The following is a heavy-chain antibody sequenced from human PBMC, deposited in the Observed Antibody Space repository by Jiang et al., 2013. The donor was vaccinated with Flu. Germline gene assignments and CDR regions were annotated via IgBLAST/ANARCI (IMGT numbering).Heavy chain of an antibody. CDR3: ARGPRSSRDGYNWGFDY. Sequence: KGSGYSFTSYWIGWVRQMPGKGLEWMGIIYPGDSDTRYSPSFQGQVTISADKSISTAYLQWSSLKASDTAMYYCARGPRSSRDGYNWGFDYWGQGTLVTVSS. J-gene: IGHJ4*02. CDR1: GYSFTSYW. D-gene: IGHD5-24*01. CDR2: IYPGDSDT. V-gene: IGHV5-51*01.